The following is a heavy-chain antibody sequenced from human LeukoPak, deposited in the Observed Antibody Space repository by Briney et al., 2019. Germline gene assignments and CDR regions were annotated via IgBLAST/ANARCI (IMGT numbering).Heavy chain of an antibody. CDR1: GFTFDEYA. CDR2: ISGDVSNT. CDR3: AKDKSPLYYDYIWGSYRLPFDS. D-gene: IGHD3-16*02. V-gene: IGHV3-43*02. Sequence: PGGSPRLSCAAAGFTFDEYAMHWVRQAPGKGLEWVSLISGDVSNTWYADSVKGRFTISRDNTENSLYLHMNSLGTEDTAFYYCAKDKSPLYYDYIWGSYRLPFDSWGQGTLVTVSS. J-gene: IGHJ4*02.